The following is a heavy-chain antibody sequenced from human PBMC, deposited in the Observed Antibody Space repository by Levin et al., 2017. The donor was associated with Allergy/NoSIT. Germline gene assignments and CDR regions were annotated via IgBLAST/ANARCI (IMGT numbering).Heavy chain of an antibody. CDR2: IWYDGSNK. Sequence: PGGSLRLSCAASGFTFSSYGMHWVRQAPGKGLEWVAVIWYDGSNKYYADSVKGRFTISRDNSKNTLYLQMNSLRAEDTAVYYCARDDYGDYVSHPHYYYVMDAWGEGTTVTVSA. D-gene: IGHD4-17*01. CDR1: GFTFSSYG. V-gene: IGHV3-33*01. J-gene: IGHJ6*04. CDR3: ARDDYGDYVSHPHYYYVMDA.